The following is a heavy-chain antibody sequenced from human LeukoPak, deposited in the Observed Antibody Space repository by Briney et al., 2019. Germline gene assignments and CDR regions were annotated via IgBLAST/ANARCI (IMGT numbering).Heavy chain of an antibody. Sequence: SETLSLTCAVYGGSFSGYYWSWIRQPPGKGLEWIGEINHSGSTNYNPSLKSRVTISVDTSKNQFSLKLSSVTAADTAVYYCARDDCSSTSCYTGNFQHWGQGTLVTVSS. CDR1: GGSFSGYY. V-gene: IGHV4-34*01. J-gene: IGHJ1*01. CDR3: ARDDCSSTSCYTGNFQH. D-gene: IGHD2-2*02. CDR2: INHSGST.